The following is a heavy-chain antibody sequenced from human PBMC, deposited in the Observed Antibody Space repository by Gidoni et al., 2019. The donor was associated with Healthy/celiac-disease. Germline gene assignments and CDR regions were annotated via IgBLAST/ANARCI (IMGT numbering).Heavy chain of an antibody. V-gene: IGHV4-34*01. J-gene: IGHJ6*02. D-gene: IGHD2-8*01. CDR3: ARGMGRSVYARYYYYYGMDV. Sequence: QVQLQQWGAGLLKPSETLSLTCAVYGGYFSGYYWSWIRQPPGKGLEWIGEINHSGSTNYNPSLKSRVTISVDTSKNQFSLKLSSVTAADTAVYYCARGMGRSVYARYYYYYGMDVWGQGTTVTVSS. CDR2: INHSGST. CDR1: GGYFSGYY.